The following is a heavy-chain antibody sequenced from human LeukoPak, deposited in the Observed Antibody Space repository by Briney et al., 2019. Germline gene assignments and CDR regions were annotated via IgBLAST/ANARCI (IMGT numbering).Heavy chain of an antibody. CDR3: ARTYSSSIFDY. Sequence: PSETLFLTCTVSGGSISSGMYYRGWIPQPARKGLEWIGRIYTSGSTNYNPPLKSRVTISVDTSKNQFSLKQSSVTAADTAVYDCARTYSSSIFDYWGQGTLVTVSS. D-gene: IGHD6-6*01. CDR1: GGSISSGMYY. CDR2: IYTSGST. J-gene: IGHJ4*02. V-gene: IGHV4-61*02.